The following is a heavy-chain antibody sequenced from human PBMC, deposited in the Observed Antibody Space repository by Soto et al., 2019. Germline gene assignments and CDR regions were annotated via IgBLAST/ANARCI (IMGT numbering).Heavy chain of an antibody. D-gene: IGHD3-22*01. CDR1: GLTFSGSA. V-gene: IGHV3-73*02. CDR2: SRSRANNYAT. Sequence: VQLVESGGGLVQPGGSLKLSCAASGLTFSGSAMHWVRQASGKGLEWVGRSRSRANNYATTYVASVKGRFTISRDESKNTTYLQMNSLKTEDTAVYYCSTLIYDTSNFYDLDYWGRGTLVTVSS. J-gene: IGHJ4*02. CDR3: STLIYDTSNFYDLDY.